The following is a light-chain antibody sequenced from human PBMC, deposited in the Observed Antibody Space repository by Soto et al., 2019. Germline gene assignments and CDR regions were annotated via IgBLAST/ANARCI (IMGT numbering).Light chain of an antibody. CDR3: ATWDDSLSGPV. CDR2: SNN. Sequence: QSVLTQPPSASGNPGQRITISCSGSSSNIGSNYVYWSQQLPGTAPKVLIYSNNKRPSGVPDRFSGSKSGTSASLAISGLRSKDEADYYCATWDDSLSGPVFGGGTKLTVL. CDR1: SSNIGSNY. J-gene: IGLJ3*02. V-gene: IGLV1-47*02.